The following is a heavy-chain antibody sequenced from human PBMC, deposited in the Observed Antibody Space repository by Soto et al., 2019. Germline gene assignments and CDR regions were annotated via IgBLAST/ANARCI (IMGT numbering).Heavy chain of an antibody. V-gene: IGHV3-23*01. CDR3: ARDIYYDSSGYYSDY. D-gene: IGHD3-22*01. Sequence: EVQLLESGGGLVQPGGSLRLSCAASGFTFDTYAMSWVRQAPGKGLEWVSGISRSGGRTYYADSVKGRFTVSRDNSKNSLYLQMYSLRAEDAAMYYCARDIYYDSSGYYSDYWGQGSLVTVSS. J-gene: IGHJ4*02. CDR2: ISRSGGRT. CDR1: GFTFDTYA.